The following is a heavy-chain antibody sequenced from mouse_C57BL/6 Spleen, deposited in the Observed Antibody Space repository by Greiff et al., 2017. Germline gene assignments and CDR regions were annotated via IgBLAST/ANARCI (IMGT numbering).Heavy chain of an antibody. CDR1: GFTFSSYA. Sequence: EVQRVESGGGLVKPGGSLKLSCAASGFTFSSYAMSWVRQTPEKRLEWVATISDGGSYTYYPDNVKGRFTISRDNAKNTLYLQMSHLKSEDTAMYYCARDGELAHYFDYWGQGTTLTVSS. J-gene: IGHJ2*01. D-gene: IGHD4-1*01. V-gene: IGHV5-4*01. CDR3: ARDGELAHYFDY. CDR2: ISDGGSYT.